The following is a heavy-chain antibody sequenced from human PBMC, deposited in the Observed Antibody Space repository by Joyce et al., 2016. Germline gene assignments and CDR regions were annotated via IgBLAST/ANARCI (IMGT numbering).Heavy chain of an antibody. V-gene: IGHV3-23*01. CDR1: GFTFSSYA. CDR2: ISGSGGST. D-gene: IGHD2-15*01. Sequence: EVQLLESGGGLVKPGGSLRLSCAASGFTFSSYAMSWVRQAQGKGLEWVSAISGSGGSTYYADAVKGRFTISRYNSKNTLYLQMNSLRAEDTAVYYCAKQVVVAATTNWFDPWGQGTLVTVSS. CDR3: AKQVVVAATTNWFDP. J-gene: IGHJ5*02.